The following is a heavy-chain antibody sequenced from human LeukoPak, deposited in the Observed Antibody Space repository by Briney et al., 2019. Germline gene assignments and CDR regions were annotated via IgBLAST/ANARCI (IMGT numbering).Heavy chain of an antibody. J-gene: IGHJ3*02. CDR1: GFPFNNFA. D-gene: IGHD3-22*01. Sequence: GGSLRLSCAASGFPFNNFAMSWVRQAPGKGLEWVSAINRDSGSTYYADSVRGRFTISRDNSKNTLYLHMSSLRAEDTAVYYCAKDRRESVTMIVVVITPETPDAFDIWGQGTMVTVSS. CDR3: AKDRRESVTMIVVVITPETPDAFDI. CDR2: INRDSGST. V-gene: IGHV3-23*01.